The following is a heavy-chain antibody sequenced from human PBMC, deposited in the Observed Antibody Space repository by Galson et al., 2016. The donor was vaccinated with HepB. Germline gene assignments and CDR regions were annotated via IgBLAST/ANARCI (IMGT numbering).Heavy chain of an antibody. CDR1: GASFDTNTFY. Sequence: SETLSLTCSVSGASFDTNTFYWIWIRQAPGKGLEWVVEVDHNGGTNFNPSLKSRVTMSLDTSKNQFSLTLSSVTAADTAVYFCAREDWYFDLRGRGTLVTVSS. CDR2: VDHNGGT. V-gene: IGHV4-34*01. CDR3: AREDWYFDL. J-gene: IGHJ2*01.